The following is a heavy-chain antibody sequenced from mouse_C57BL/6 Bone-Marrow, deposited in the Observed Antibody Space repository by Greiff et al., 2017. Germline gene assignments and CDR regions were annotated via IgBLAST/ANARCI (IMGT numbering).Heavy chain of an antibody. J-gene: IGHJ3*01. CDR3: ARPFYYFFAY. CDR1: GFTFSDYG. V-gene: IGHV5-17*01. Sequence: EVKLVESGGGLVKPGGSLKLSCAASGFTFSDYGMHWVRQAPEKGLEWVAYISSGSSTIYYADTVKGRFTISRDNAKNTLFLQMTSLRSEDTAMYYCARPFYYFFAYWGQGTLVTVSA. CDR2: ISSGSSTI. D-gene: IGHD1-1*01.